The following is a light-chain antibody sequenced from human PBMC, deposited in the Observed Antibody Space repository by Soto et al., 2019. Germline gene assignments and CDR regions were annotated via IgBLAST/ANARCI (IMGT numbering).Light chain of an antibody. J-gene: IGKJ2*01. CDR2: GAS. Sequence: EIVLTQSPGTLSLSPGETATLSCRASQSVSSSYLAWYQQKPGQAPRLLIYGASNRATGTPDRFSGSGSGTDFTLTISRLEPEDFAVYYCQQYGSSPRTFGQGTKLEIK. CDR1: QSVSSSY. V-gene: IGKV3-20*01. CDR3: QQYGSSPRT.